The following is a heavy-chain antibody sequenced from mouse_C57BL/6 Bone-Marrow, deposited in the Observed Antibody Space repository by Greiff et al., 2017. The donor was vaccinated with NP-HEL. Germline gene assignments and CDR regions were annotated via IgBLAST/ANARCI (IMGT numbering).Heavy chain of an antibody. CDR2: IYPGSGST. Sequence: QVQLKQPGAELVKPGASVKMSCKASGYTFTSYWITWVKQRPGQGLEWIGDIYPGSGSTNYNEKFKSKATLTVDTSSSTAYIQLSSLTSEDSAVYYCARVTLRWDCWGHGTTLTVSS. J-gene: IGHJ2*01. V-gene: IGHV1-55*01. D-gene: IGHD3-2*02. CDR3: ARVTLRWDC. CDR1: GYTFTSYW.